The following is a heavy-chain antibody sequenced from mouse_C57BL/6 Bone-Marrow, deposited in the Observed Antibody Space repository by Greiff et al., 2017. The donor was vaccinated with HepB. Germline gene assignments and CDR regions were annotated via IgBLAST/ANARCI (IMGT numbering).Heavy chain of an antibody. CDR3: ARQLRLRYYAMDY. Sequence: EVKLEESGAELVKPGASVKLSCTASGFNIKDYYMHWVKQRTEQGLEWIGRIDPEDGETKYAPKFQGKATITADTSSNTAYLQLSSLTSEDTAVYYCARQLRLRYYAMDYWGQGTSVTVSS. CDR2: IDPEDGET. V-gene: IGHV14-2*01. D-gene: IGHD3-2*02. J-gene: IGHJ4*01. CDR1: GFNIKDYY.